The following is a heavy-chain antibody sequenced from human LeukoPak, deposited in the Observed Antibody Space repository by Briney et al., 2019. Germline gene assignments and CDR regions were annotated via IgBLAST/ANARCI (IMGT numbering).Heavy chain of an antibody. CDR2: ISSSGSTI. CDR3: AREAAEGYGY. D-gene: IGHD6-13*01. J-gene: IGHJ4*02. CDR1: GFTFSSYE. V-gene: IGHV3-48*03. Sequence: GGSLRLSCAASGFTFSSYETNWVRQAPGKGLEWVSYISSSGSTIYCADSVKGRFTISRDNAKNSLYLQMNSLRAEDTAVYYCAREAAEGYGYWGQGTLVTVSS.